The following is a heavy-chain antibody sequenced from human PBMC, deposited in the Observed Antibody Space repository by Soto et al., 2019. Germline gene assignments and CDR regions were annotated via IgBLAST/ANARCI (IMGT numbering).Heavy chain of an antibody. CDR3: ARVILGTHYYYGMDV. CDR2: ISSSSYI. V-gene: IGHV3-21*01. Sequence: GGSLRLSCAASGFNFSSYSMNWVRQAPGKWLEWGSSISSSSYIYYADSVKGRFTISRDNAKNSLCMQMNSLRAEDTAVYYCARVILGTHYYYGMDVWGQGTTVTVSS. J-gene: IGHJ6*02. D-gene: IGHD6-13*01. CDR1: GFNFSSYS.